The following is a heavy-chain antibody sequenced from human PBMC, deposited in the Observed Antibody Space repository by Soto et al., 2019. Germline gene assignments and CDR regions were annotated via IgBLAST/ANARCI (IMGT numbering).Heavy chain of an antibody. V-gene: IGHV1-46*01. Sequence: QVQLVQSGAEVKKPGASVKVSCKASGYTFTSYYMHWVRQAPGQGLEWMGIINPSGGSTSYAQKSRGRDTRTGERSRGKVYGELRSLRSEHTAVYYGARDEGSGYNYFDSWAQGTLVTVSS. J-gene: IGHJ4*02. CDR1: GYTFTSYY. CDR2: INPSGGST. CDR3: ARDEGSGYNYFDS. D-gene: IGHD5-12*01.